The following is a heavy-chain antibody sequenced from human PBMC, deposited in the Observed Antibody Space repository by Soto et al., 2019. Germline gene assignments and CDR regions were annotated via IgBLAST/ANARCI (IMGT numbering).Heavy chain of an antibody. Sequence: GASVKVSCKASGYTFTGYYMHWVRQAPGQGLEWMGWINPNSGGTNYAQKFQGWVTMTRDTSISTAYMELSRLRSDDTAVYYCARSEGDTAMVILGRDYYYYGMDVWGQGTTVTVSS. J-gene: IGHJ6*02. CDR3: ARSEGDTAMVILGRDYYYYGMDV. CDR2: INPNSGGT. V-gene: IGHV1-2*04. CDR1: GYTFTGYY. D-gene: IGHD5-18*01.